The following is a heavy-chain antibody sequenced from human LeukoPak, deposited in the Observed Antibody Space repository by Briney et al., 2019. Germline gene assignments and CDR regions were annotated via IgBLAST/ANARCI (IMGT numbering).Heavy chain of an antibody. CDR3: ARGRPHGNDY. CDR1: GFTFSSYA. D-gene: IGHD4-23*01. V-gene: IGHV3-30-3*01. CDR2: ISYDGSNK. J-gene: IGHJ4*02. Sequence: GGSLRLSCAASGFTFSSYAMHWVRQAPGKGLEWVAVISYDGSNKYYADSVKGRFTISRDNSRNTLYLQMNSLRAEDTAVYYCARGRPHGNDYWGQGTLATVSS.